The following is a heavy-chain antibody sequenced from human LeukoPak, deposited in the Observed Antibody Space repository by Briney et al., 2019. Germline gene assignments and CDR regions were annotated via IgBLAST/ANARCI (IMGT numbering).Heavy chain of an antibody. CDR3: ARVPRSGYFPMVDI. V-gene: IGHV3-74*01. J-gene: IGHJ3*02. CDR2: INSDGSST. CDR1: GFTFSSYW. D-gene: IGHD5-12*01. Sequence: GGSLRLSCAASGFTFSSYWMHWVRQAPGKGLVWVSRINSDGSSTSYADSVKGRFTISRDNAKNTLYLQMNSLRAEDTAVYYCARVPRSGYFPMVDIWGQGTMVTVSS.